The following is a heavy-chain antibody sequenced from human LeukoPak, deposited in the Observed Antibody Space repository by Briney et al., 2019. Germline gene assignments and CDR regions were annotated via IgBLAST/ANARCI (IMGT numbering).Heavy chain of an antibody. CDR2: IKPDGSEK. D-gene: IGHD6-19*01. Sequence: PGGSLRLSCAASGLIFSKYWMTWVRQAPGKGLEWVASIKPDGSEKYYLDSVKGRFTISRDNARDSLYLQTNSLRDDDTSVYFCARDASALYWGRGTLVTVSS. CDR3: ARDASALY. V-gene: IGHV3-7*01. CDR1: GLIFSKYW. J-gene: IGHJ4*02.